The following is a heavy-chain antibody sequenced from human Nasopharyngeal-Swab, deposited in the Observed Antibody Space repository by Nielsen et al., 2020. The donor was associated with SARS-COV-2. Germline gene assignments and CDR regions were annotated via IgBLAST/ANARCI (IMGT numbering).Heavy chain of an antibody. Sequence: WIRQPPGKGLEWIGYISHSGTTYYNPSLKSRLLISLDRSENQFSLKLYSVTAADTAVYYCARDRGYGFGHTGWFDSWGQGTLVTVSS. CDR3: ARDRGYGFGHTGWFDS. D-gene: IGHD5-18*01. J-gene: IGHJ5*01. CDR2: ISHSGTT. V-gene: IGHV4-30-2*01.